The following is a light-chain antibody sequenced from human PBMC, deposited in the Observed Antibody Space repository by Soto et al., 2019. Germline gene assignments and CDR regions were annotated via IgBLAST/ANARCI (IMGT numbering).Light chain of an antibody. CDR1: TGAVTNGHY. Sequence: QAVVTQEPSLTVSPGGTVTLTWCPITGAVTNGHYPYWFQQKPGQAPRTLIYDTTNRHSWTPARFSGSLLGGKAALTLSGAQPEDEAEYYCLLSYNGPYVFGTGTKVTVL. CDR2: DTT. CDR3: LLSYNGPYV. J-gene: IGLJ1*01. V-gene: IGLV7-46*01.